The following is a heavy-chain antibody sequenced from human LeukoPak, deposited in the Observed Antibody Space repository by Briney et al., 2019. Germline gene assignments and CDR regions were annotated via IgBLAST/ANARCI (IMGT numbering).Heavy chain of an antibody. CDR1: GYTFTGYY. V-gene: IGHV1-2*02. CDR2: INPNSGGT. CDR3: AREGIAVAGTVDY. Sequence: SVKVSCKASGYTFTGYYMHWVRQAPGQGLEWMGWINPNSGGTNYAQKFQGRVTMTRDTSISTAYMELSRLRSDDTAVYYCAREGIAVAGTVDYWGQGTLVTVSS. D-gene: IGHD6-19*01. J-gene: IGHJ4*02.